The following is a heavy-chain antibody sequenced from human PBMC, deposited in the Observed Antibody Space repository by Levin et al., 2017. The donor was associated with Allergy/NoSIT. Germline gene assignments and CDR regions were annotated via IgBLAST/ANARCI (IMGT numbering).Heavy chain of an antibody. D-gene: IGHD3-3*02. V-gene: IGHV7-4-1*02. CDR3: ARPIRRFGHFWNYYQHYPFDY. Sequence: ASVKVSCQASGYTFTSYTMNWVRQAPGQGLEWMGWINTDTGNPTYAQGFTGRFVFSLDTSVSTAYLQISSLKAEDTAVYYCARPIRRFGHFWNYYQHYPFDYWGQGTLVTVSS. CDR1: GYTFTSYT. CDR2: INTDTGNP. J-gene: IGHJ4*02.